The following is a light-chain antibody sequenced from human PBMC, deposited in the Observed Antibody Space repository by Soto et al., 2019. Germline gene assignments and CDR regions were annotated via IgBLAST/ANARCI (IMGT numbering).Light chain of an antibody. V-gene: IGLV2-23*01. CDR2: EDT. J-gene: IGLJ3*02. CDR3: CSYAGSSTWV. CDR1: SSDVGSYNL. Sequence: QSALTQPASVSGSPGQSITISCTGTSSDVGSYNLDSWYQHRPTKAPKLMIYEDTKRPSGISSRFSGSTSGNTASLTISGLQAEDEADYYCCSYAGSSTWVFGGGTKLTVL.